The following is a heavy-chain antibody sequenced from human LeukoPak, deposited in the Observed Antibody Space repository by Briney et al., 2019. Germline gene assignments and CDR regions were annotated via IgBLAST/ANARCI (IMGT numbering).Heavy chain of an antibody. CDR3: ARDWHSSGWTFDY. CDR1: GGSISSGGYY. J-gene: IGHJ4*02. D-gene: IGHD6-19*01. V-gene: IGHV4-30-2*01. Sequence: PSQTLSLTCTVSGGSISSGGYYWSWIRQPPGKGLEWIGYIYHSGSTYYNPSLKSRVTISVDRSKNQFSLKLSSVTAADTAVYYCARDWHSSGWTFDYWGQGILVTVSS. CDR2: IYHSGST.